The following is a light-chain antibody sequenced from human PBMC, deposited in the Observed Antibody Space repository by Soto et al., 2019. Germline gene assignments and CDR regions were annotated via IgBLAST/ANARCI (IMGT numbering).Light chain of an antibody. CDR2: GAS. CDR1: QSVRSSC. Sequence: EIVLPQSPGTLSLSPGERATLSCRASQSVRSSCLACYQQKPGQAPRLPISGASSRATGIPDRFSGSESGTDFTLTISRLEPADFAVFYCPQYGTSPFGPVTKVDIK. V-gene: IGKV3-20*01. CDR3: PQYGTSP. J-gene: IGKJ3*01.